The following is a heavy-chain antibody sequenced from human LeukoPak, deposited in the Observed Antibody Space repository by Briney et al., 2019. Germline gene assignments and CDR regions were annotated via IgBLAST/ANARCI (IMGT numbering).Heavy chain of an antibody. V-gene: IGHV4-59*01. CDR2: IYYSGST. Sequence: SETLSLTCTVSGGSISSYYWSWIRQPSGKGLEWIGYIYYSGSTNYNPSLKSRVTISVDTSKNQFSLKLSSVTAADTAVYYCAREPYYYGSGRGFDYWGQGTLVTVSS. CDR1: GGSISSYY. CDR3: AREPYYYGSGRGFDY. D-gene: IGHD3-10*01. J-gene: IGHJ4*02.